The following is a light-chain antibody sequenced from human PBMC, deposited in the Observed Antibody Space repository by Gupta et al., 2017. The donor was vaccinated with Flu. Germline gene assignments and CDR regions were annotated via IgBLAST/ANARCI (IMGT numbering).Light chain of an antibody. CDR1: SSDVGGYDL. CDR2: KVS. Sequence: SITISCAGTSSDVGGYDLVAWYQQHPGKAPKLMTYKVSYRPSGVSNRFSGSKSGNTASLTISGLQAEDEGDYYCISYTTSSTYVFGTGTKVTVL. J-gene: IGLJ1*01. V-gene: IGLV2-14*01. CDR3: ISYTTSSTYV.